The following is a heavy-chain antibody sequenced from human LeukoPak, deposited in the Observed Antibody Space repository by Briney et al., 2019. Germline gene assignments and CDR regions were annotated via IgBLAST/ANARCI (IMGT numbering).Heavy chain of an antibody. CDR3: TSGLYMR. D-gene: IGHD1-14*01. V-gene: IGHV3-53*01. Sequence: PGGSLTLSCAPSGFTVSSKYMSWVRHPPEKGLEWVSIIYRGGNKYYADSVKGRLTISRDNSKNKLYLQMNRLRAEDTAMYYCTSGLYMRWGEGTLVTVS. CDR2: IYRGGNK. J-gene: IGHJ4*02. CDR1: GFTVSSKY.